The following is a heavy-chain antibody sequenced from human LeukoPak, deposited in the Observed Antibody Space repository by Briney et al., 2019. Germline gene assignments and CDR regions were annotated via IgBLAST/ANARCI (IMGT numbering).Heavy chain of an antibody. J-gene: IGHJ4*02. Sequence: PGGSLRLSCAAAGFTFNNVWMSWVRQAPGKGLEWVGRIKSKTGSGTTDYAAPVKGRFTISRDDSKNTLYLQMNSLKTEDTAAYYCTTVSNSGEFAIYWGQGTLVTVSS. CDR2: IKSKTGSGTT. CDR1: GFTFNNVW. D-gene: IGHD3-16*01. V-gene: IGHV3-15*01. CDR3: TTVSNSGEFAIY.